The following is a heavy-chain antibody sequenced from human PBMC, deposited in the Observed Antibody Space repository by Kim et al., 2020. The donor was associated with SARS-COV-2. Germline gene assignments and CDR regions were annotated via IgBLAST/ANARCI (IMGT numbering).Heavy chain of an antibody. Sequence: GGSLRLSCAASGFIFSNYWMSWVRQAPGKGLEWVANIRSDGSERHYVGSVKGRFTISRDNAKNSLYLEMNSLRADDTAVYYCARDPSSRSRDDYWGQGTLVTVSP. D-gene: IGHD6-13*01. CDR1: GFIFSNYW. CDR2: IRSDGSER. CDR3: ARDPSSRSRDDY. V-gene: IGHV3-7*01. J-gene: IGHJ4*02.